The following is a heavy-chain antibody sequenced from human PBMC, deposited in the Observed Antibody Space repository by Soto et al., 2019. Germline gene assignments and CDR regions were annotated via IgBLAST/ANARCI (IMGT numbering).Heavy chain of an antibody. CDR3: VTREYSSSSGYY. Sequence: SETLSLTCGGSGGSIRSSNWWGWGRQPPGKGLEWIREIYNSGSTNYNPSLKSRVTISVDKSKNQFSLKLSSVTAADTAVYYCVTREYSSSSGYYWGQGTLVTVSS. J-gene: IGHJ4*02. CDR2: IYNSGST. CDR1: GGSIRSSNW. V-gene: IGHV4-4*02. D-gene: IGHD6-6*01.